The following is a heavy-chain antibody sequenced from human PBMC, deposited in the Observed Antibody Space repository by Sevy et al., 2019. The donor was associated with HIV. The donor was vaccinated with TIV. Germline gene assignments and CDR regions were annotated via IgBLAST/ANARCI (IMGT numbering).Heavy chain of an antibody. D-gene: IGHD1-26*01. V-gene: IGHV4-61*01. CDR2: IYYSGST. CDR1: GGSVSSGSYY. CDR3: ARAGGSWALRY. Sequence: SETLSLTCTVSGGSVSSGSYYWSWIRQPPGKGLEWIGYIYYSGSTNYNPSLKSRVTISVDTSKNQFSLKLSSVTAADTAVYYCARAGGSWALRYWGQGSLVTVSS. J-gene: IGHJ4*02.